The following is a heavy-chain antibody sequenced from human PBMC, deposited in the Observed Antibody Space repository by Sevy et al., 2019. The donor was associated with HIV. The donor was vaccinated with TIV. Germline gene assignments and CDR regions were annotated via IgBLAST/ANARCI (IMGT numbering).Heavy chain of an antibody. J-gene: IGHJ4*02. CDR3: ARGERYDFWSGYYSSSHPGYFDY. CDR1: GFTFSSYS. CDR2: ISSSSSYI. V-gene: IGHV3-21*01. D-gene: IGHD3-3*01. Sequence: GGYLRLSCAASGFTFSSYSMNWVRQAPGKGLEWVSSISSSSSYIYYADSVKGRFTISRDNAKNSLYLQMNSLRAEDTAVYYCARGERYDFWSGYYSSSHPGYFDYWGQGTLVTVSS.